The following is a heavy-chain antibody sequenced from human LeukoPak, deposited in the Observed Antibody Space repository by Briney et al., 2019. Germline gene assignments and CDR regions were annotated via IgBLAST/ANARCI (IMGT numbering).Heavy chain of an antibody. CDR3: ARAPAGYCSGGSCATFDY. J-gene: IGHJ4*02. Sequence: GASVKVSCKASGYTFTGYYMHWVRQAPGQGLEWMGIINPSGGSTSYAQKFQGRVTMTRDTSTSTVYMELSSLRSEDTAAYYCARAPAGYCSGGSCATFDYWGQGTLVTVSS. CDR1: GYTFTGYY. CDR2: INPSGGST. D-gene: IGHD2-15*01. V-gene: IGHV1-46*01.